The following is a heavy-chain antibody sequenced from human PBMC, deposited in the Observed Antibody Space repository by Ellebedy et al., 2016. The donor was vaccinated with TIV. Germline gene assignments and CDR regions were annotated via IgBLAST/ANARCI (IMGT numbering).Heavy chain of an antibody. CDR2: FDPDDGEA. J-gene: IGHJ6*03. CDR3: ATAPLRPDYYIYYVDV. D-gene: IGHD4-17*01. CDR1: GDTLTELS. V-gene: IGHV1-24*01. Sequence: AASVKVSCKVSGDTLTELSMLWVRQAPGKGLEWMGGFDPDDGEAIYAQKFQGRVTMTGDTSTDTAYMELSSLIYEDTAVYYCATAPLRPDYYIYYVDVWGKGTTVTVS.